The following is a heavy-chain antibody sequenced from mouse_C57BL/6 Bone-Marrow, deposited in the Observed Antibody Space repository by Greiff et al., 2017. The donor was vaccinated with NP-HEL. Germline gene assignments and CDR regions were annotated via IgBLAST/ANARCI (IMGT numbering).Heavy chain of an antibody. D-gene: IGHD1-1*01. CDR1: GYTFTSYG. V-gene: IGHV1-81*01. CDR2: IYPRSGNT. CDR3: ARGAIYYYGSSADWYFDV. Sequence: VQLQQSGAELARPGASVKLSCKASGYTFTSYGISWVKQRTGQGLEWIGEIYPRSGNTYYNEKFKGKATLTADKSSSTAYMELRSLTSEDSAVYYCARGAIYYYGSSADWYFDVWGTGTTVTVSS. J-gene: IGHJ1*03.